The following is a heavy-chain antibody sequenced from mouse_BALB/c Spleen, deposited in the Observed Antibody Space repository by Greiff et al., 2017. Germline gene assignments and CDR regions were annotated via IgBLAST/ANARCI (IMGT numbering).Heavy chain of an antibody. Sequence: EVHLVESGGGLVQPGGSRKLSCAASGFTFSSFGMHWVRQAPEKGLEWVAYISSGSSTIYYADTVKGRFTISRDNPKNTLFLQMTSLRSEDTAMYYCAREGGTMITTRGAWFAYWGQGTLVTVSA. V-gene: IGHV5-17*02. CDR2: ISSGSSTI. J-gene: IGHJ3*01. CDR3: AREGGTMITTRGAWFAY. CDR1: GFTFSSFG. D-gene: IGHD2-4*01.